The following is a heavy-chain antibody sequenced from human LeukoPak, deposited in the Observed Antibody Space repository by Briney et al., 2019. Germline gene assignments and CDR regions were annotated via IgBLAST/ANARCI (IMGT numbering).Heavy chain of an antibody. CDR3: ARVVSDSSGYRLDY. J-gene: IGHJ4*02. CDR1: GGSISSYY. D-gene: IGHD3-22*01. Sequence: SETLSLTCTVSGGSISSYYWSWIRQPPGKGLEWIGYIYYSGSTNYNPSLKSRVTISVDTSKNQFSLKLSSVTAADTAVYYCARVVSDSSGYRLDYWGQGTLVTVSS. CDR2: IYYSGST. V-gene: IGHV4-59*01.